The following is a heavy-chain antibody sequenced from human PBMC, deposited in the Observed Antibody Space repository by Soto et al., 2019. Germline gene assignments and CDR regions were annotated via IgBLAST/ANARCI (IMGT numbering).Heavy chain of an antibody. CDR2: INPSGGST. V-gene: IGHV1-46*01. CDR1: GYTFTSYY. D-gene: IGHD2-2*01. J-gene: IGHJ6*02. CDR3: ARLKVVVVPAAMSYYYYGMDV. Sequence: GASVKVSCKASGYTFTSYYMHWVRQAPGHGLEWMGIINPSGGSTSYAQKFQGRVTMTRDTSTSTVDMERSSLRSEDTAVYYCARLKVVVVPAAMSYYYYGMDVWGQGTTVTVSS.